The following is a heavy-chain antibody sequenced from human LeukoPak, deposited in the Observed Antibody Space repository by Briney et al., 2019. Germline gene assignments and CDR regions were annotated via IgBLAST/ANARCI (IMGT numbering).Heavy chain of an antibody. Sequence: SETLSLTCAVYGGSFSGYYWSWIRQPPGKGLEWIGEINHSGSTNYNPSLKSRVTISVDTSKNQFSLKLSSVTAADTAVYYCARVTAMAAGAAFDIWGQGTMVTVSS. J-gene: IGHJ3*02. V-gene: IGHV4-34*01. CDR1: GGSFSGYY. CDR3: ARVTAMAAGAAFDI. CDR2: INHSGST. D-gene: IGHD5-18*01.